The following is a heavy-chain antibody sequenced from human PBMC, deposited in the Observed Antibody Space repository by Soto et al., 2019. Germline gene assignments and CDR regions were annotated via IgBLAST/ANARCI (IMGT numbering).Heavy chain of an antibody. D-gene: IGHD3-9*01. Sequence: SETLSLTCAVYGGSFSGYYWSWIRQPPGKGLEWIGEINHSGSTNYNPSLKSRVTISVDTSKNQFSLKLSSVTAADTAVYYCARVGGYYDILNGYPRPLDYWGQGTLVTVSS. CDR1: GGSFSGYY. V-gene: IGHV4-34*01. CDR3: ARVGGYYDILNGYPRPLDY. CDR2: INHSGST. J-gene: IGHJ4*02.